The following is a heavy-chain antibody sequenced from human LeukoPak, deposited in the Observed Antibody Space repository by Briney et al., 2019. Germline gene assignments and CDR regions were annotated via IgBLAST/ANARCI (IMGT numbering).Heavy chain of an antibody. J-gene: IGHJ4*02. CDR2: IYSGGFT. D-gene: IGHD5-24*01. V-gene: IGHV3-66*01. CDR1: GFTVSSNY. CDR3: AREGMGYFDS. Sequence: GGSLRLSCAASGFTVSSNYMNWVRQAPGKGLEWVAIIYSGGFTYYRDSVKGRFTIYRDNSKNTVYLQMNSLRVEDAAVYYCAREGMGYFDSWGQGTLVTVSS.